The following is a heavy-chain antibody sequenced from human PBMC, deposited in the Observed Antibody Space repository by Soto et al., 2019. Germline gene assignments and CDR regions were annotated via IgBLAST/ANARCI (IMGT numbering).Heavy chain of an antibody. CDR3: ARDLVAAGVPIDAFDI. CDR2: ISSSSSYI. Sequence: GGSLRLSCAASGFTFSSYSMNWVRQAPGKGLEWVSSISSSSSYIYYADSVKGRFTISRDNAKNSLYLQMNSLRAEDTAVYYCARDLVAAGVPIDAFDIWGQGTMVTVSS. D-gene: IGHD6-19*01. V-gene: IGHV3-21*01. J-gene: IGHJ3*02. CDR1: GFTFSSYS.